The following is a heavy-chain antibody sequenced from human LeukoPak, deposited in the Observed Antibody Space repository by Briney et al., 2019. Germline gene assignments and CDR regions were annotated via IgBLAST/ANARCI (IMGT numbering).Heavy chain of an antibody. CDR2: INHSGGST. Sequence: ASVKVSCKASGYTFTSYYMHWVRRAPGQGLEWMGIINHSGGSTSYAQKFQGRVTMTRDTSTSTVYMELSSLRSEDTAVYYCARTYDSSGYYSPSFDYWGQGTLVTVSS. CDR1: GYTFTSYY. J-gene: IGHJ4*02. D-gene: IGHD3-22*01. CDR3: ARTYDSSGYYSPSFDY. V-gene: IGHV1-46*01.